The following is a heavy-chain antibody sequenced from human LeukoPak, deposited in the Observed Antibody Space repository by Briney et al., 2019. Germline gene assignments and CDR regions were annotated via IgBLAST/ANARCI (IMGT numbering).Heavy chain of an antibody. V-gene: IGHV4-4*07. D-gene: IGHD2-2*01. Sequence: PSETLSLTCTVSGGSISSYYWSWIRQPAGKGLEWIGRIYTSGSTNYNPSLKSRVTMSVDTSKNQFSLKLSSVTAADTAVYYCARGQAGVVPAGQSWFDPWGQGTLVTVSS. J-gene: IGHJ5*02. CDR3: ARGQAGVVPAGQSWFDP. CDR2: IYTSGST. CDR1: GGSISSYY.